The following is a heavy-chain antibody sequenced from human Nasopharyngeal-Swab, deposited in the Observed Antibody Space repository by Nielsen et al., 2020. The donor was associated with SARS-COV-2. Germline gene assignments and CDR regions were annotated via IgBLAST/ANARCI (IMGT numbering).Heavy chain of an antibody. J-gene: IGHJ4*02. V-gene: IGHV3-11*05. CDR2: ISSSSSYT. Sequence: GESLKISCAASGFSFSTFWMHWVRQAPGKGLEWVSYISSSSSYTNYADSVKGRFTISRDNAKNSLYLQMNSLRAEDTAVYYCARGPDYWGQGTLVTVSS. CDR3: ARGPDY. CDR1: GFSFSTFW.